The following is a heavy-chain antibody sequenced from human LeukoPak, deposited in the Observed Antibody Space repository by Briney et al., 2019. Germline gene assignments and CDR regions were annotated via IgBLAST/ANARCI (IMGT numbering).Heavy chain of an antibody. CDR3: TTDPEALLIAVAVLGDGMDV. CDR2: IKSKTDGGTT. CDR1: GFTFSNAW. Sequence: GGSLRLSCAASGFTFSNAWMSWVRQAPGKGLEWVGRIKSKTDGGTTDYAAPVKGRFTISRDDSKNTLYLQMNSLKTEDTAVYYCTTDPEALLIAVAVLGDGMDVWGQGTTVTVSS. J-gene: IGHJ6*02. V-gene: IGHV3-15*01. D-gene: IGHD6-19*01.